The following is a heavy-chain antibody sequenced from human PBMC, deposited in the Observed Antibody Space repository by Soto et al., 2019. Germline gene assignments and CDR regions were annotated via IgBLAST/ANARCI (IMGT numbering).Heavy chain of an antibody. CDR1: GCTFSSYA. Sequence: GASVKVSCKESGCTFSSYAIAWVRQAPGQGLEWMGGIIPIFGIPNYAQKFQGRVAITADESTNTAYMELSSLRSDDTAVYYCAKAAQTRFNWNDLGNWFDPWGQGTLVTVSS. D-gene: IGHD1-1*01. J-gene: IGHJ5*02. CDR3: AKAAQTRFNWNDLGNWFDP. CDR2: IIPIFGIP. V-gene: IGHV1-69*13.